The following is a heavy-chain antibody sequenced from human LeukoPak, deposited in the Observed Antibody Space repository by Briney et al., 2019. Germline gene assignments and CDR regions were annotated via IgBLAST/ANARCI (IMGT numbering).Heavy chain of an antibody. D-gene: IGHD2-15*01. CDR3: ARDRVGAAIDY. CDR1: GGSISSYY. CDR2: IYYSGST. V-gene: IGHV4-59*01. J-gene: IGHJ4*02. Sequence: SETLSLTCTVSGGSISSYYWSWIRQPPGKGLEWIGHIYYSGSTNYNPSLKSRVTISVDTSKNQFSLKLSSVTAADTAVYYCARDRVGAAIDYWGQGTLVTVSS.